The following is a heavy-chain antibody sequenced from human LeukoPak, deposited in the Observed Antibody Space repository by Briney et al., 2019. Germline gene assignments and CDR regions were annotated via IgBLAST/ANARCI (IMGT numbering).Heavy chain of an antibody. CDR1: GFTFSSYA. V-gene: IGHV3-23*01. Sequence: PGRSLRLSCAAAGFTFSSYAMSSVRHHPRKWLEWVSSIIVNGGSTYCPDSVKGRFTISRAKSKNTLYLQMNSLRAEDRAVYYCAKDSPYDSSTPLYDYWGQGTLVTVSS. D-gene: IGHD3-22*01. CDR3: AKDSPYDSSTPLYDY. J-gene: IGHJ4*02. CDR2: IIVNGGST.